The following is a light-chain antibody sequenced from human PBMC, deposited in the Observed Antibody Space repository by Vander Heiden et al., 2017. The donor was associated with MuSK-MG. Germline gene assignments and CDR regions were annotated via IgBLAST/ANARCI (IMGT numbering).Light chain of an antibody. CDR2: EVS. CDR1: SSDVGGYNY. Sequence: QSALTQPPSASGSPGQSVTISCTGTSSDVGGYNYVSWYQQHPAKAPKLMFYEVSKRPSGVPDRFSGSKSGNTASLTVSGLQAEDEADYYCSSYAGSNNLGVFGGGTKLTVL. V-gene: IGLV2-8*01. CDR3: SSYAGSNNLGV. J-gene: IGLJ3*02.